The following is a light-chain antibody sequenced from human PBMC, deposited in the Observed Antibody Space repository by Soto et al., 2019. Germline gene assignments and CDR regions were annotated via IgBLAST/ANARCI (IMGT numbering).Light chain of an antibody. CDR3: QPSISSPLT. Sequence: DIQMTQSPSALSASVGDRVTITCRASQNIKKYLNWYRQKPGKAPDLLIYTASSLQVGFPSRFSGSGSGTDFTLTITSVQHEDSATYSCQPSISSPLTFGGGTKVEIK. CDR1: QNIKKY. J-gene: IGKJ4*01. V-gene: IGKV1-39*01. CDR2: TAS.